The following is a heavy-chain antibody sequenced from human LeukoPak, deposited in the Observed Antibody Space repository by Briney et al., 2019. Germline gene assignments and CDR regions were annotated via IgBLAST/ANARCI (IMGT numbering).Heavy chain of an antibody. CDR3: AIGQQLVRGAFDI. D-gene: IGHD6-13*01. CDR1: AYTFTSYD. Sequence: GASVKVSFTASAYTFTSYDINWVRQAPGQGLEWMGWMNPNSGNTGYAQKYQGRVTMTRNTSISTAYMELSSLRSEDTAVYYCAIGQQLVRGAFDIWGQGTMVTVSS. V-gene: IGHV1-8*01. CDR2: MNPNSGNT. J-gene: IGHJ3*02.